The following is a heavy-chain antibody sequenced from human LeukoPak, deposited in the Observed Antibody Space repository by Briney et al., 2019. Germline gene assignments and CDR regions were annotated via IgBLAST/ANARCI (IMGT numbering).Heavy chain of an antibody. CDR3: ARGYYDSSGYFSEFDP. CDR1: GYTFTSYD. CDR2: MNPNSGNT. J-gene: IGHJ5*02. D-gene: IGHD3-22*01. V-gene: IGHV1-8*01. Sequence: GASVKVSCKASGYTFTSYDINWVRQATGQGLEWMGWMNPNSGNTGYAQKFQGRVTMTRNTSISTAYMELSSLRSEDTAVYYCARGYYDSSGYFSEFDPWGQEPWSPSPQ.